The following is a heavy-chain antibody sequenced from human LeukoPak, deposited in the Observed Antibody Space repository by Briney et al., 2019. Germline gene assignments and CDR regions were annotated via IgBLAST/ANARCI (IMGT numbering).Heavy chain of an antibody. CDR2: TSSDLNVK. CDR1: GFTFRNYV. CDR3: ARAEFTMIVVALFDY. J-gene: IGHJ4*02. D-gene: IGHD3-22*01. Sequence: GGSLRLSCAASGFTFRNYVIHWVRQAPGKGLEWVAVTSSDLNVKLYADSVKGRFTISRDNSKNTLYLQMNSLRAEDTAVYYCARAEFTMIVVALFDYWGQGTLVTVSS. V-gene: IGHV3-30-3*01.